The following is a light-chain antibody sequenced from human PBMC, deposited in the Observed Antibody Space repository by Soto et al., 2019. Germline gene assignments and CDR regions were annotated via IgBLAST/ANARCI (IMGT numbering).Light chain of an antibody. J-gene: IGLJ3*02. CDR2: LNSDGSH. Sequence: QAVLTQSPSASASLGASVKLTCTLSSGHSSYTIAWHQQQPEKGPRYLMTLNSDGSHSKGDGIPDRFSGSSSGAERYLSISILQSVDDADYDCQTWGTGIDVFGGGTKLTVL. CDR1: SGHSSYT. CDR3: QTWGTGIDV. V-gene: IGLV4-69*01.